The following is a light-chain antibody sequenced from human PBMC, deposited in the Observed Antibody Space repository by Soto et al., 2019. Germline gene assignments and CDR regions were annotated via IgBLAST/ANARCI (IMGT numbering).Light chain of an antibody. V-gene: IGKV1-9*01. Sequence: DIQLTQSPSFLSASVGDRVTITCRTSQDISTYLAWYQQKPGKAPKLLISAASTLQSGVPSTFSGSGSGTEFTLTITSLQPEDFATYYCQRLNTYPSTCGPGTTVDLK. CDR1: QDISTY. CDR2: AAS. J-gene: IGKJ3*01. CDR3: QRLNTYPST.